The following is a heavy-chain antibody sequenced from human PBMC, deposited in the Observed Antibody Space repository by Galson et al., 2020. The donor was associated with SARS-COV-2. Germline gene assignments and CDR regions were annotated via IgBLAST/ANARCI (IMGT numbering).Heavy chain of an antibody. CDR3: VRGGPLIRAWFDP. D-gene: IGHD3-16*01. CDR1: GDSITSNRIY. V-gene: IGHV4-39*07. CDR2: IYYSGTT. J-gene: IGHJ5*02. Sequence: SETLSLICSVSGDSITSNRIYWGWIRQPPGKGLEWVGSIYYSGTTYYNASLKSRVTISLDKSKNQLSLNLDSVTATDTAVYYCVRGGPLIRAWFDPWGHGMLVSVSS.